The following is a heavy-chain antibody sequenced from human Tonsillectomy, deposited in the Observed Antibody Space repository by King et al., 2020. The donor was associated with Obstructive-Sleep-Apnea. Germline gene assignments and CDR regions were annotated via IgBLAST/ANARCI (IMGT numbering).Heavy chain of an antibody. CDR2: IYPGDSDT. J-gene: IGHJ6*02. CDR1: GYKFTDYW. V-gene: IGHV5-51*01. Sequence: QLVQSGAEVKKPGESQKISCKASGYKFTDYWIGWVRQIPGKGLEWMGMIYPGDSDTRYSPSFQGQVTISADKSINTAYLQWSSLKASDTAMYYCARLRYDAGAGRAYGMDGWGQGTTVTVSS. D-gene: IGHD3-10*01. CDR3: ARLRYDAGAGRAYGMDG.